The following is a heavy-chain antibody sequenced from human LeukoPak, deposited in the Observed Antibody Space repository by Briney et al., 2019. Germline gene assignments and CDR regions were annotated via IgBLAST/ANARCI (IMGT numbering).Heavy chain of an antibody. CDR2: IRSKANSYAT. D-gene: IGHD6-19*01. J-gene: IGHJ4*02. CDR1: GFTFSGSA. V-gene: IGHV3-73*01. Sequence: GGSLRLSCAASGFTFSGSAMHWVRQASGKGLEWVGRIRSKANSYATAYAASVKGRFTISRDDSKNTAYLQMNSLKTGDTAVYYCTRQDSSPGYWGQGTLVTVSS. CDR3: TRQDSSPGY.